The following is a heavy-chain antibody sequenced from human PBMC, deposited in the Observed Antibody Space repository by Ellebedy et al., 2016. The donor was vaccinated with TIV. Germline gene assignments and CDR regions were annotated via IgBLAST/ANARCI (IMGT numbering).Heavy chain of an antibody. D-gene: IGHD6-13*01. J-gene: IGHJ5*02. CDR1: GGSIGSIFYY. V-gene: IGHV4-39*07. CDR2: IYYSGST. CDR3: ATDRVIEGVGNNWFDP. Sequence: LRLSCTVSGGSIGSIFYYWAWIRQPPGKGLEWIGSIYYSGSTYYNPSLESRVTISVDTSKNQFSLKLTSLTAADTAVYYCATDRVIEGVGNNWFDPWGQGTLVAVSS.